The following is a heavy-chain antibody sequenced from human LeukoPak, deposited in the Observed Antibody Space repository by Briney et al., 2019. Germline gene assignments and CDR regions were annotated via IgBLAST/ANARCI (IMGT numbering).Heavy chain of an antibody. CDR2: ISYDGSNK. Sequence: GGSLRLSCAASGFTFSSYWMSWVRQAPGKGLEWVAVISYDGSNKYYADSVKGRFTISRDNSKNTLYLQMNSLRAEDTAVYYCARLGLVVPAAINYWGQGTLVTVSS. CDR3: ARLGLVVPAAINY. D-gene: IGHD2-2*02. CDR1: GFTFSSYW. V-gene: IGHV3-30*03. J-gene: IGHJ4*02.